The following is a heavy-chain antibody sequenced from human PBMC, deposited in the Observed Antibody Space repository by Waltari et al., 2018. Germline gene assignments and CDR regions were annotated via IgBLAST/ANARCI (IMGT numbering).Heavy chain of an antibody. Sequence: QVQLQGSGPGLVKPSQTLFPTCTVSGVAISSGSCYWGWIRRTAGKGLEWIGHIYTNGRTEYNPYLRSRVTISVDTSKSEFSLKLSSVTAADTALYFCARMTGSGLFDYWGQETLVTVSS. D-gene: IGHD3-9*01. CDR1: GVAISSGSCY. V-gene: IGHV4-61*02. CDR2: IYTNGRT. CDR3: ARMTGSGLFDY. J-gene: IGHJ4*02.